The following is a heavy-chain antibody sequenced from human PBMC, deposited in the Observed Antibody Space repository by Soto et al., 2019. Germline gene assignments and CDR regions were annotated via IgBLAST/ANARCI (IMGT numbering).Heavy chain of an antibody. J-gene: IGHJ6*02. D-gene: IGHD3-3*01. V-gene: IGHV4-39*01. CDR2: IYYSGST. Sequence: QLQLQESGPGLVKPSETLSLTCTVSGGSISSSSYYWGWIRQPPGKGLEWIGSIYYSGSTYYNPSLKSRVPISVDTSKNQFSLKLSSVTAADTAVYYCARRFGVDSYYYYGMDVWGQGTTVTVSS. CDR3: ARRFGVDSYYYYGMDV. CDR1: GGSISSSSYY.